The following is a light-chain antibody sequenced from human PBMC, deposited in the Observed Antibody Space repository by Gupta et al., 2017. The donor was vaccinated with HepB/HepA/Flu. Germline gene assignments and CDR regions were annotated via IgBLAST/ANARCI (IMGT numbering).Light chain of an antibody. CDR2: AAS. J-gene: IGKJ4*01. CDR3: QQTYSSPPIT. Sequence: DIQMTQSPSSLSASVGDRVTITCRASRTISTNLNWYQQKPGKAPKLLIYAASTLQSGVPSRFSGSGSGTDFTLSITSLQPEDFATYYCQQTYSSPPITFGGGTKV. CDR1: RTISTN. V-gene: IGKV1-39*01.